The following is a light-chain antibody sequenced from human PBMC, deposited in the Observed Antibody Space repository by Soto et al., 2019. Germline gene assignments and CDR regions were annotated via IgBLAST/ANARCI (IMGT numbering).Light chain of an antibody. CDR2: EGS. Sequence: QSALTQPASVSGSPGQSITISCTGTSSDVGSYNLVSWYQHHPGKAPKLMIYEGSKRPSGVSNRFSGSKSGNTASLTISGLQAEDEADYYCCSYAASGTVVFGGGTQLTVL. V-gene: IGLV2-23*01. J-gene: IGLJ2*01. CDR1: SSDVGSYNL. CDR3: CSYAASGTVV.